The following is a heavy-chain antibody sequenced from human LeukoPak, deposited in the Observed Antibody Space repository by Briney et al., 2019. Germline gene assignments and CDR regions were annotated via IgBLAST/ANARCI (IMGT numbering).Heavy chain of an antibody. J-gene: IGHJ4*02. CDR3: AKLTGYYFDY. CDR1: GYTFTSYD. D-gene: IGHD7-27*01. Sequence: ASVKVSCKASGYTFTSYDINWVRQATGQGLEWMGWINPNSGGTNYAQKFQGRVTMTRDTSISTAYMELSRLRSDDTAVYYCAKLTGYYFDYWGQGTLVTVSS. V-gene: IGHV1-2*02. CDR2: INPNSGGT.